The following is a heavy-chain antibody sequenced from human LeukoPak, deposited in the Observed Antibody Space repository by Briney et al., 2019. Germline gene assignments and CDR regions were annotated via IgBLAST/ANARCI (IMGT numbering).Heavy chain of an antibody. CDR3: AREYDTVWVGD. D-gene: IGHD3-9*01. Sequence: PGRSLRLSCTASGFTFTTYAMHWVRQAPGKGLEWVAVISYDGSNKYYADSVKGRFTISRDNAKNSLYLQMNSLRAEDTAVYYCAREYDTVWVGDWGQGTLVTVSS. CDR2: ISYDGSNK. V-gene: IGHV3-30-3*01. J-gene: IGHJ4*02. CDR1: GFTFTTYA.